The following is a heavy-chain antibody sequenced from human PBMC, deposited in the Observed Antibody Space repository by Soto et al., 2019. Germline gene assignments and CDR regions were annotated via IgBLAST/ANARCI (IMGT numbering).Heavy chain of an antibody. CDR2: ISWNSGSI. V-gene: IGHV3-9*01. J-gene: IGHJ3*02. CDR3: AKGSIAVANGAFDI. D-gene: IGHD6-19*01. Sequence: EVQLVESGGGLLQPGRSLRLSCAASGFTFDDYAMHWVRQAPGKGLEWVSGISWNSGSIGYADSVKGRFTISRDNAKNSLYLQMNSLRAEDTALYYCAKGSIAVANGAFDIWGQGTMVTVSS. CDR1: GFTFDDYA.